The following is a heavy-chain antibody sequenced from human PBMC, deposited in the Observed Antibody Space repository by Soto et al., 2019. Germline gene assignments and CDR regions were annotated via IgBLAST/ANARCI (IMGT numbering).Heavy chain of an antibody. CDR2: ISAYNGNT. V-gene: IGHV1-18*04. CDR1: GYTFTSYG. CDR3: AREPNPLWFGEGDAFDI. J-gene: IGHJ3*02. Sequence: ASVKVSCKASGYTFTSYGISWVRQAPGQGREWMGWISAYNGNTNYAQKLQGRVTMTTDTSTSTAYMELRSLRSDDTAVYYCAREPNPLWFGEGDAFDIWGQGXMVTVSS. D-gene: IGHD3-10*01.